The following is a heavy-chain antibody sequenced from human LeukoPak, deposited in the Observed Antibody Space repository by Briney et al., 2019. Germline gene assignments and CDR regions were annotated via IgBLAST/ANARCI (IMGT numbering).Heavy chain of an antibody. J-gene: IGHJ6*02. Sequence: SGGSLRLSCAASGFTFSSYSMNWVRQAPGKGLEWVSSISSSSSYIYYADSVKGRFTISRDNAKNSLYLQMNSLRAEDTAAYYCAREGPMAARILASHYYYYGMDVWGQGTTVTVSS. CDR3: AREGPMAARILASHYYYYGMDV. V-gene: IGHV3-21*01. D-gene: IGHD6-6*01. CDR1: GFTFSSYS. CDR2: ISSSSSYI.